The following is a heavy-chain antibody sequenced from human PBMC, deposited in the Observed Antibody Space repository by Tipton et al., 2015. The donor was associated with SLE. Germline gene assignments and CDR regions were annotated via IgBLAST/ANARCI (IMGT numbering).Heavy chain of an antibody. Sequence: LRLSCTVSGGSISSSSYYWSWIRQHPGKGLEWIGHISYSETTYSNPSLKSRLTISVDKSKNRLSLQLSSVTAADTALYYCARLISAYDCNFDYWGQGTLVTVSS. CDR3: ARLISAYDCNFDY. D-gene: IGHD5-12*01. J-gene: IGHJ4*02. CDR1: GGSISSSSYY. CDR2: ISYSETT. V-gene: IGHV4-31*02.